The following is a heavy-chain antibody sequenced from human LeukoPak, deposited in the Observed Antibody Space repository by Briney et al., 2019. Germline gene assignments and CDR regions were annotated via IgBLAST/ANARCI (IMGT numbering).Heavy chain of an antibody. D-gene: IGHD3-3*01. CDR3: GRFWSGYLPDY. CDR1: GYRFNTYG. J-gene: IGHJ4*02. V-gene: IGHV1-18*01. Sequence: ASVRVSCKASGYRFNTYGISWVRQAPGQGLEWMGWIRTDNGDTNYAPNFQGRVAMTTDTSTSTAYMELRSLRSDDTAVYYGGRFWSGYLPDYWGQGTLVTVSS. CDR2: IRTDNGDT.